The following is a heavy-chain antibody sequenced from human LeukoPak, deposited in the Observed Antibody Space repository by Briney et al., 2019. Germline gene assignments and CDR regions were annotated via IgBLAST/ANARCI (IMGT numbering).Heavy chain of an antibody. CDR1: GFPFSSFE. D-gene: IGHD6-19*01. Sequence: GGSLRLSCAASGFPFSSFEMNWVRQAPGKGLEWVSYISISGGTIHYADSVKGRFTISRDNANKLLHLQMNSLRVEDTAVYYCAKVGSGWYVDYWGQGALVTVSS. CDR2: ISISGGTI. CDR3: AKVGSGWYVDY. V-gene: IGHV3-48*03. J-gene: IGHJ4*02.